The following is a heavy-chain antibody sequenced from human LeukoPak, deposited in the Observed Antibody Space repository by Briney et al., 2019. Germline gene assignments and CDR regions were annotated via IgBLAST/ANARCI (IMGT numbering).Heavy chain of an antibody. Sequence: GGSLRLSCAASGFTFSSYAMSWVRPAPGKGLEWVSAIGGSGGSTYYAESVKGRFSISRDNSKNTLYLQMNSLRAEDTAVYYCAKETGYYDSSGYYSRFDYWGQGTLVTVSS. D-gene: IGHD3-22*01. J-gene: IGHJ4*02. V-gene: IGHV3-23*01. CDR2: IGGSGGST. CDR3: AKETGYYDSSGYYSRFDY. CDR1: GFTFSSYA.